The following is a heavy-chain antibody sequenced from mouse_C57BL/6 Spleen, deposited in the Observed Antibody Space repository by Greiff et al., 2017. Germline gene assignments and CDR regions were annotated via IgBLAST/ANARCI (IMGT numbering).Heavy chain of an antibody. D-gene: IGHD1-1*01. Sequence: QVQLQQSGPELVKPGASVKISCKASGYAFSSSWMNWGKQRPGKGLEWIGRIYPGDGDTNYNGKFKGKATLTADKSSSTAYMQLSSLTSEDSAVYFCAREGDYYGSRSFDYWGQGTTLTVSS. CDR1: GYAFSSSW. J-gene: IGHJ2*01. V-gene: IGHV1-82*01. CDR2: IYPGDGDT. CDR3: AREGDYYGSRSFDY.